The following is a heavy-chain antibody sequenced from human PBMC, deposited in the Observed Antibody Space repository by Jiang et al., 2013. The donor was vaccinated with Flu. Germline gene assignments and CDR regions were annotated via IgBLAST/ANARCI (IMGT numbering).Heavy chain of an antibody. CDR1: GFSLKTHGMC. CDR3: ARSTAGADNNYFDP. J-gene: IGHJ5*02. CDR2: IDWEDDK. V-gene: IGHV2-70*11. D-gene: IGHD6-13*01. Sequence: KPTQTLTLTCSFSGFSLKTHGMCVSWIRQPPGKALEWLARIDWEDDKYYSTSLKTRLTISKDTFKSQVVLTMTNIDPVDTATYYCARSTAGADNNYFDPWGQGTSVTVSS.